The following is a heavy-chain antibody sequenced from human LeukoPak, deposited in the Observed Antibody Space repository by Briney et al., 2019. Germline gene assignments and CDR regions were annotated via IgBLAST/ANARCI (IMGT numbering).Heavy chain of an antibody. CDR1: GGSISSYY. CDR3: ARAPPYCSSTSCYGHTYYYYGMDV. J-gene: IGHJ6*02. D-gene: IGHD2-2*01. Sequence: SETLSLTCTVSGGSISSYYWSWIRQPPGKGLEWIGYIYYSGSTNYNPSLKSRVTISVDTSKNQFSLKLSSVTAADTAVYYCARAPPYCSSTSCYGHTYYYYGMDVWGQGTTVTVSS. CDR2: IYYSGST. V-gene: IGHV4-59*01.